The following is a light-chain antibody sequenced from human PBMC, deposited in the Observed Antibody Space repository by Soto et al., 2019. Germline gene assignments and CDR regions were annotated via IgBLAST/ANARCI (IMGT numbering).Light chain of an antibody. J-gene: IGLJ1*01. V-gene: IGLV1-51*01. CDR3: GSWDSSLSAYV. Sequence: QCLLSQPASVSGSCGQSITISCSGSISNIGGNCVSWYQQLPGTAPKLLIYDDNKRPSGIPDRFSGSKSGTSATLGITGFQTGDEADYYCGSWDSSLSAYVFGPGTKV. CDR1: ISNIGGNC. CDR2: DDN.